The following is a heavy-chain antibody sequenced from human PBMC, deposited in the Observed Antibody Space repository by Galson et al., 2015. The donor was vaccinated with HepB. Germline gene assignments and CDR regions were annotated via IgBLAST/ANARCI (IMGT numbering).Heavy chain of an antibody. J-gene: IGHJ3*02. V-gene: IGHV3-7*03. CDR1: GFTFSSYW. CDR2: IKQDGSEK. Sequence: SLRLSCAASGFTFSSYWMSWVRQAPGKGLEWVANIKQDGSEKYYVDSVKGRFTISRDNAKNSLYLQMNSLRAEDTAVYYCAKEDYGSGSYFGIWGQGTMVTVSS. CDR3: AKEDYGSGSYFGI. D-gene: IGHD3-10*01.